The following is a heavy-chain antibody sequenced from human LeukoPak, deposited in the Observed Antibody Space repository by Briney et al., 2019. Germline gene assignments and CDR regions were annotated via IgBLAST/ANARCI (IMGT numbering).Heavy chain of an antibody. J-gene: IGHJ6*03. V-gene: IGHV3-21*01. CDR1: GFTFSSYS. Sequence: GGSLRLSCAASGFTFSSYSMNWVRQAPGKGLEWVSSISSSSSYIYYADSVKSRFTISRDNAKNSLYLQMNSLRAEDTAVYYCARDKVASQRAAYYMDVWGKGTTVTVSS. CDR3: ARDKVASQRAAYYMDV. CDR2: ISSSSSYI. D-gene: IGHD6-25*01.